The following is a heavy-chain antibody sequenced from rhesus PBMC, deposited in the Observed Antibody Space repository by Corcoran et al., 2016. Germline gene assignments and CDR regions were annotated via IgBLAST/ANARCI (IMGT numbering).Heavy chain of an antibody. CDR1: GASISSYW. CDR3: TREKVASIDY. J-gene: IGHJ4*01. D-gene: IGHD4-29*01. V-gene: IGHV4-80*01. Sequence: QVQLQESGPGLVKPSETLSLTCTVSGASISSYWWSWVRQPPGKGLEWIGENNGNTGSTNYNPSLKSRVTISKDASKKQFSLKLTSVTAADTAVYYCTREKVASIDYWGQGVLVTASS. CDR2: NNGNTGST.